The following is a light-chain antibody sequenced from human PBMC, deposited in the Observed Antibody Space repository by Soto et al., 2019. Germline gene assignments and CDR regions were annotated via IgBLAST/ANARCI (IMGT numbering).Light chain of an antibody. CDR3: QQYNNWQGT. Sequence: EIVMTQSPATLSVSPEERATLSCRASQSVSSNLAWYQQKPGQAPRLLIYGASSRATGIPDRFSGSGSGTDFTLTISRLEPEDFAVYYCQQYNNWQGTFGGGTKVDIK. V-gene: IGKV3D-15*01. J-gene: IGKJ4*01. CDR1: QSVSSN. CDR2: GAS.